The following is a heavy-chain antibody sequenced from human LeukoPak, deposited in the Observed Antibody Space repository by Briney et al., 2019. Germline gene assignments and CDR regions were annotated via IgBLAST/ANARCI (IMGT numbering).Heavy chain of an antibody. D-gene: IGHD3-22*01. CDR3: ARDRGTYYYDTTSHYDAFDI. J-gene: IGHJ3*02. Sequence: GGSLRLSCAPSGFTFSSYWMSWVRQAPGKGLEWVANIKQDGSEKYYVDSVKGRFTISRDNAKNSLYLQMNSLRAEDTAVYYCARDRGTYYYDTTSHYDAFDIWGQGTMVTVSS. V-gene: IGHV3-7*01. CDR1: GFTFSSYW. CDR2: IKQDGSEK.